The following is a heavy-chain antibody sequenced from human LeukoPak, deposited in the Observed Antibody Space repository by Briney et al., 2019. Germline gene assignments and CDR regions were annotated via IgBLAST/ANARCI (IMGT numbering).Heavy chain of an antibody. CDR3: GKDPDYDSSGYSDY. V-gene: IGHV3-23*01. CDR1: GSSISSGDYY. D-gene: IGHD3-22*01. Sequence: LSLTCTVSGSSISSGDYYWTWIRQLPGKGLEWVSVISASGYSTYYADSVKGRFTISRDNSKNTLYLQMNTLRAEDTAVYYCGKDPDYDSSGYSDYWGQGTLVTVFS. CDR2: ISASGYST. J-gene: IGHJ4*02.